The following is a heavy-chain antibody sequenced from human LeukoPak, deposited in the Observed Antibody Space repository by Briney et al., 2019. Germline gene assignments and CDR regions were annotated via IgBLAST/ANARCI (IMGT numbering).Heavy chain of an antibody. J-gene: IGHJ6*03. V-gene: IGHV3-7*01. CDR3: ARVAVAGTLYYYYYMDV. CDR1: GFTFSDYY. D-gene: IGHD6-19*01. CDR2: IKQDGSEK. Sequence: GGSLRLSCAASGFTFSDYYMSWIRQAPGKGLEWVANIKQDGSEKYYVDSVKGRFTISRDNAKNSLYLQMNSLRAEDTAVYYCARVAVAGTLYYYYYMDVWGKGTTVTVSS.